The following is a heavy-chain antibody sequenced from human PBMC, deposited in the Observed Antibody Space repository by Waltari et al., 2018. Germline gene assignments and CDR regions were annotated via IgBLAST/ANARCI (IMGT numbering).Heavy chain of an antibody. CDR3: ARSGGGTTTFGVAE. CDR1: GYTFTDFF. CDR2: INPNSGDT. J-gene: IGHJ4*02. Sequence: QVQLVQSGAEVKKSGASVKVSCKASGYTFTDFFIHWVRQAPGQGLEWMERINPNSGDTSYAQRFQGRVTRTGDTSITTAYMELTGLRSDDTAIYYCARSGGGTTTFGVAEWGQGSLVTVSS. D-gene: IGHD3-3*01. V-gene: IGHV1-2*06.